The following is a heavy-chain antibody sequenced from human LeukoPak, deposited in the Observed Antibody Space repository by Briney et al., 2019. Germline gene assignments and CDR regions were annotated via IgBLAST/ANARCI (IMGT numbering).Heavy chain of an antibody. CDR2: ISTSGGST. J-gene: IGHJ5*02. CDR3: SKNPYSDGSHWFDP. CDR1: GFTFSSYA. V-gene: IGHV3-23*01. D-gene: IGHD5-18*01. Sequence: GESLRLSCAASGFTFSSYAMSWVRQAPGKGLEWVSGISTSGGSTSYADSVKGRFTISRDNPRNTLYMEMNSLRAEDTAIYYCSKNPYSDGSHWFDPWGQGTLVTVSS.